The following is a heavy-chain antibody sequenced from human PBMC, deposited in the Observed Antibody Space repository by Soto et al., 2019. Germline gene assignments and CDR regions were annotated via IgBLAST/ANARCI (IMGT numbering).Heavy chain of an antibody. V-gene: IGHV1-18*01. CDR2: ISAHNGNT. D-gene: IGHD1-1*01. CDR1: GYGFTTYG. CDR3: ARGRYGDY. Sequence: QVHLVQSGAEVKKPGASVKVSCKGSGYGFTTYGITWVRQAPGQGLEWMAWISAHNGNTNYAQKLQGRVTVTRDTTTSTAYMGLRSLRSDVTSVYYGARGRYGDYWGQGALVTVSS. J-gene: IGHJ4*02.